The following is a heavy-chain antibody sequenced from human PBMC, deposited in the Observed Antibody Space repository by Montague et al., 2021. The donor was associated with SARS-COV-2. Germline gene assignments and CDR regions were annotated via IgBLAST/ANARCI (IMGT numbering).Heavy chain of an antibody. D-gene: IGHD3-16*01. CDR2: VFYSGSP. Sequence: SETLSLTCSVSGGSIDISSYYWGWVRQPPGKGLEWIGTVFYSGSPSYNPSLRSRLAISVDTSKNQFSLNLDSVTAADTAVYYCVRGGSYDLLHGFREDGLDVWGQGTVVIVST. V-gene: IGHV4-39*07. J-gene: IGHJ3*01. CDR1: GGSIDISSYY. CDR3: VRGGSYDLLHGFREDGLDV.